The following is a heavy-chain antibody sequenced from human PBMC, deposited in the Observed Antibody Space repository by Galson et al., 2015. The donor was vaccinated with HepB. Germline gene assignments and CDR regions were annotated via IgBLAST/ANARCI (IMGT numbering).Heavy chain of an antibody. CDR3: ARDLGVDTAMVPSKFDY. J-gene: IGHJ4*02. V-gene: IGHV1-18*01. CDR1: GYTFTSYG. D-gene: IGHD5-18*01. CDR2: ISAYNGNT. Sequence: SVKVSCKASGYTFTSYGISWVRQAPGQGLEWMGWISAYNGNTNYAQKLQGRVTMTTDTSTSTAYMELRSLRSDDTAVYYCARDLGVDTAMVPSKFDYWGQGTLVTVSS.